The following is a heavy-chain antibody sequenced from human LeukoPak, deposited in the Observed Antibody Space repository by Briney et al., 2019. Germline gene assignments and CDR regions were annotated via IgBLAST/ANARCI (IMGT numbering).Heavy chain of an antibody. D-gene: IGHD1-1*01. CDR3: ARLTRRSGNYFEN. Sequence: LETLSLTCAVYGGSFSGYYWSWIRQPPGKGLEWIGEINHSGSTNYNPSLKSRVTISVDTSKNQFSLKLSSVTAADTAVYYCARLTRRSGNYFENWGQGTLVTVSS. V-gene: IGHV4-34*01. CDR1: GGSFSGYY. J-gene: IGHJ4*02. CDR2: INHSGST.